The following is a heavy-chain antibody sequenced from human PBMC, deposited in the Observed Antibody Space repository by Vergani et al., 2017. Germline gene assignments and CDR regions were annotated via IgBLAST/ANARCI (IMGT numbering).Heavy chain of an antibody. V-gene: IGHV3-64D*06. CDR3: VKDGPNCRFDY. CDR1: GFTFSSYA. CDR2: ISSNGGST. Sequence: EVLLVESGGGLVQPGGSLRLSCSASGFTFSSYAMHWVRQAPGKGLEYVSVISSNGGSTYYADSVKGRFTISRDNSKNTLYLQMSSLRAEDTAVYYCVKDGPNCRFDYWGQGTLVTVSS. J-gene: IGHJ4*02. D-gene: IGHD1-1*01.